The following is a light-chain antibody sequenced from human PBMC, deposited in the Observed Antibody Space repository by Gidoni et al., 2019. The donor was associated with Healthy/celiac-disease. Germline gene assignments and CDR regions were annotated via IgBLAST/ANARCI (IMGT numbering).Light chain of an antibody. V-gene: IGKV1-5*03. Sequence: RVTITCRASQSISSWLAWYQQKPGKAPKLLIYKASSLESGVPSRFSGSRSGTEFTLTISSLQPDDFATYYCQQYNSYPWTFGQGTKVEIK. CDR2: KAS. CDR1: QSISSW. J-gene: IGKJ1*01. CDR3: QQYNSYPWT.